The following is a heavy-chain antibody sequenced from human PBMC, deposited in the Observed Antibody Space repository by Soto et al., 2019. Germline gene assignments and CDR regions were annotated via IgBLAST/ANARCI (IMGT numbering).Heavy chain of an antibody. V-gene: IGHV4-59*01. CDR2: IYYSGST. Sequence: PSETLSLTCTVSGGSISSYYWSWIRQPPGKGLEWIGYIYYSGSTNYNPSLKSRVTISVDTSKNQFSLKLSSVTAADTAVYYCAGQIGDYVGYWGQGTLVTVSS. CDR3: AGQIGDYVGY. CDR1: GGSISSYY. D-gene: IGHD4-17*01. J-gene: IGHJ4*02.